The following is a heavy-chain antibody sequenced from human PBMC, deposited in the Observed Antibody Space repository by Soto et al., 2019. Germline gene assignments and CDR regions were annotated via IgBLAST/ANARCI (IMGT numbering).Heavy chain of an antibody. CDR1: GYTFTGYY. CDR3: ARGGFRANYYYYYMDV. Sequence: ASVKVSCKASGYTFTGYYMHWVRQAPGQGLEWMGWINPNSGGTNYAQKFQGWVTMTRDTSISTAYMELSRLRSDDTAVYYCARGGFRANYYYYYMDVWGKGTTVTVSS. V-gene: IGHV1-2*04. CDR2: INPNSGGT. J-gene: IGHJ6*03.